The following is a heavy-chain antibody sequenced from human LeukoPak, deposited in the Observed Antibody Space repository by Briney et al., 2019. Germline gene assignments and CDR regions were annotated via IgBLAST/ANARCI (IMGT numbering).Heavy chain of an antibody. Sequence: PGGSLILSCAASGFTFDDYAIHWVRQAPGKGLEWVSLISGDGGNTYYADSVKGRFTLSRDNSKNSLYLQMNSLRSEDTAFYYCAKDKALGYCSAGSCLYLDYWGQGTLVTVSS. CDR2: ISGDGGNT. CDR3: AKDKALGYCSAGSCLYLDY. V-gene: IGHV3-43*02. CDR1: GFTFDDYA. J-gene: IGHJ4*02. D-gene: IGHD2-15*01.